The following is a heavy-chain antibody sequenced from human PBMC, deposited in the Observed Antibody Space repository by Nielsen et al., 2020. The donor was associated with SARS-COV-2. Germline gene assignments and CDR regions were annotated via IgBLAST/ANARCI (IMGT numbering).Heavy chain of an antibody. J-gene: IGHJ3*02. CDR2: FSGDSAGST. V-gene: IGHV3-23*01. Sequence: LKISCAASVFPFSTYDLIWVRQAAGKGLEWVSAFSGDSAGSTYYADSVKGRFTISRDNSKNTLYLQMNSLRAEDTAVYYCAKIGSDAFDIWGQGTMVTVSS. CDR1: VFPFSTYD. CDR3: AKIGSDAFDI.